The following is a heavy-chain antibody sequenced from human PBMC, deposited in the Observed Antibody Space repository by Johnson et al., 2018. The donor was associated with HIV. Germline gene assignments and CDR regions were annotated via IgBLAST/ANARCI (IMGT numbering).Heavy chain of an antibody. CDR1: GFSFSTYW. CDR2: INSDGSNT. J-gene: IGHJ3*02. Sequence: VQLVESGGGLVQPGGSLRLSCAASGFSFSTYWMHWVRQAPGKGLVWVSRINSDGSNTTYADSVKGRFTISRDNAKNTLYLQMNSLRAEDTAVYYCARDGGYCSSTSCFRHWASAFDIWGQGTMVTVSS. CDR3: ARDGGYCSSTSCFRHWASAFDI. V-gene: IGHV3-74*01. D-gene: IGHD2-2*01.